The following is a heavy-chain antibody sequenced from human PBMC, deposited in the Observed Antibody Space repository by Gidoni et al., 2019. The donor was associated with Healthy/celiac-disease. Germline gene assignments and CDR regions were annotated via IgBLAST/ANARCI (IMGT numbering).Heavy chain of an antibody. V-gene: IGHV3-21*01. CDR3: ARDKFGVVII. J-gene: IGHJ4*02. D-gene: IGHD3-3*01. CDR2: ISSSSSYI. Sequence: PGKGLEWVSSISSSSSYIYYADSVKGRFTISRDNAKNSLYLQMNSLRAEDTAGYYCARDKFGVVIIWGQGTLVTVSS.